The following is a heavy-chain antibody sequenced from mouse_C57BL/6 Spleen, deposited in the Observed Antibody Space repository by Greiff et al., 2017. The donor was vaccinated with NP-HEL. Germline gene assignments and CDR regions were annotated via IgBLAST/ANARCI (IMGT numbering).Heavy chain of an antibody. Sequence: QVQLQQSGPELVKPGASVKISCKASGYAFSSSWMHWVKQRPGKGLEWIGRIYPGDGDTNYNGKFKGKATLTVDKSSSTAYMQLSSLTSEDSAVYFCTKEVDGYWEFDYWGQGTLVTVSA. J-gene: IGHJ3*01. D-gene: IGHD2-3*01. V-gene: IGHV1-82*01. CDR2: IYPGDGDT. CDR3: TKEVDGYWEFDY. CDR1: GYAFSSSW.